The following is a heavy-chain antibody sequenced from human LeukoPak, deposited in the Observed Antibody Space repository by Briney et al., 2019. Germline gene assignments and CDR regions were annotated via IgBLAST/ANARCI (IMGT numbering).Heavy chain of an antibody. CDR1: GFTFSSYD. J-gene: IGHJ2*01. D-gene: IGHD1-20*01. Sequence: GGSLRLSCAASGFTFSSYDMHWVRRATGKGLEWVSAIGTAGDTYYPGSVKGRFTISRENAKNSLYLQMNSLRAGDTAVYYCAREKIGITLNYFDLWGRGTLVTVSS. V-gene: IGHV3-13*01. CDR2: IGTAGDT. CDR3: AREKIGITLNYFDL.